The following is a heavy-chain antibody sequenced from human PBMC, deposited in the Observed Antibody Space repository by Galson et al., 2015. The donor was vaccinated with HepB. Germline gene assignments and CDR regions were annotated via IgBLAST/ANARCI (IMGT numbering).Heavy chain of an antibody. CDR1: GFTFSSYG. D-gene: IGHD1-26*01. CDR3: AKLTYRIVGATTDFDY. CDR2: ISGSGGST. V-gene: IGHV3-23*01. J-gene: IGHJ4*02. Sequence: SLRLSCAASGFTFSSYGMSWVRQAPGKGLEWVSGISGSGGSTYYADSVKGRFTISRDNSKNTLYLQMNSLRAEDTAVYYCAKLTYRIVGATTDFDYWGRGTLVTVSS.